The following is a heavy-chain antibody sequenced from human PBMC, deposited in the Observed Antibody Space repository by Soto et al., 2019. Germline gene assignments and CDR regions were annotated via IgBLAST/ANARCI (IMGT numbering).Heavy chain of an antibody. Sequence: SETLSLTWGVYGGYFIGYYVSWIRQHPGKGLEWIGEINHSGSTNYNPSLKSRVTISVDTSKNQFSLKLSSVTAADTAVYYCARGRRLIQLISSYYYYYGMDVWGQGTTVTVSS. CDR1: GGYFIGYY. D-gene: IGHD5-18*01. J-gene: IGHJ6*02. CDR3: ARGRRLIQLISSYYYYYGMDV. V-gene: IGHV4-34*01. CDR2: INHSGST.